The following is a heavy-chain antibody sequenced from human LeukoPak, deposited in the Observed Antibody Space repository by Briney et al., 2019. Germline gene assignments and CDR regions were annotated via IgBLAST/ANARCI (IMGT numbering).Heavy chain of an antibody. Sequence: SETLSLTCTVSGYSISSGDYWGWIRQPPPKGLEWIGSIYHSGRTYYNPSLKSRVTIPVDTSKNQVSLILTSVTAADTAVYYCARVPSDDDFWSGYLPCFDYWGQGNLVTVSS. CDR2: IYHSGRT. V-gene: IGHV4-38-2*02. D-gene: IGHD3-3*01. CDR3: ARVPSDDDFWSGYLPCFDY. J-gene: IGHJ4*02. CDR1: GYSISSGDY.